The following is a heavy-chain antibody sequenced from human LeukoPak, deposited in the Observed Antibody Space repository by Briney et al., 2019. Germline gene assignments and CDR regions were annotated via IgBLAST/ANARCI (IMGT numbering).Heavy chain of an antibody. V-gene: IGHV3-30*18. CDR2: ISYDGSNN. Sequence: GGSLRLSCAASGFTFSAYGMHWVRQAPGKGLEWVAVISYDGSNNYYADSMKGRFTISRDNSKNTLYLQMNSLRAEDTAVYFCAKGPRYCSSTSCLSYFDYWGQGTLVTVTS. D-gene: IGHD2-2*01. J-gene: IGHJ4*02. CDR3: AKGPRYCSSTSCLSYFDY. CDR1: GFTFSAYG.